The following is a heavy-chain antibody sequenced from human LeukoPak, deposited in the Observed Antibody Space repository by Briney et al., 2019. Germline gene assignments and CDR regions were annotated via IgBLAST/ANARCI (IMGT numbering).Heavy chain of an antibody. D-gene: IGHD5-12*01. CDR3: ATFFGYDFSY. Sequence: GGSLRLSCAASGFTFSSYWMHWVRQAPGKGLEWVGRSRNKANSYTTEYAASVKGRFTISRDDSKNSVYLQMNSLKAEDTAVYYCATFFGYDFSYWGQGTLVTVSS. V-gene: IGHV3-72*01. CDR1: GFTFSSYW. CDR2: SRNKANSYTT. J-gene: IGHJ4*02.